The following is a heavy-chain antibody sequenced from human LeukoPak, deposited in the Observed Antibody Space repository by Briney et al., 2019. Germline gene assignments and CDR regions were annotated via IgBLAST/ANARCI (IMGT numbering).Heavy chain of an antibody. D-gene: IGHD3-22*01. CDR1: GFTFSSYG. CDR3: AKDHSGGYYYDSSGYSP. Sequence: GGSLRLSCAASGFTFSSYGMHWVRQAPGKGLEWVAFIRYDGSNKYYADSVKGRFTISRDNSKNTLYLQMNSLRAEDTAVYYCAKDHSGGYYYDSSGYSPWGQGTLVTVSS. CDR2: IRYDGSNK. V-gene: IGHV3-30*02. J-gene: IGHJ5*02.